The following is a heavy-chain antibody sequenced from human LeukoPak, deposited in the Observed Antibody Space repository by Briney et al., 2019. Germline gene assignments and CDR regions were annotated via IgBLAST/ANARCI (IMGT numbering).Heavy chain of an antibody. CDR2: IYYSGNT. J-gene: IGHJ4*02. D-gene: IGHD3-22*01. Sequence: SETLSLTCTVSGGSISSHYWSWIRQPPGKGLEWIGYIYYSGNTYFSPSLKSRVTISLDTSKNQFSLKLSSVTAADTAVYFCARLLRGYFDYWGQGTLVTVSS. CDR3: ARLLRGYFDY. V-gene: IGHV4-59*06. CDR1: GGSISSHY.